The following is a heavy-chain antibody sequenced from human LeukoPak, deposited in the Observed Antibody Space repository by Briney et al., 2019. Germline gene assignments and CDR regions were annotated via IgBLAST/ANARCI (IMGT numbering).Heavy chain of an antibody. CDR2: ISGSGGST. CDR3: AEALSSGWYDGDDYFDY. Sequence: GGSLRLSCAASGFTFSSYAMSWVRQAPGKGLEWVSAISGSGGSTYYADSVKGRFTISRDNSKNTLYLQMNSLRADDTAVDYWAEALSSGWYDGDDYFDYWGQGTLVTVSS. CDR1: GFTFSSYA. J-gene: IGHJ4*02. V-gene: IGHV3-23*01. D-gene: IGHD6-19*01.